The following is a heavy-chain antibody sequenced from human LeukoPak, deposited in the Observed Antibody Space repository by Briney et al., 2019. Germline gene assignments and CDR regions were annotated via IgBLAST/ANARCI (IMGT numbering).Heavy chain of an antibody. CDR2: IYYSGST. V-gene: IGHV4-31*03. CDR1: GGSISSGGYY. J-gene: IGHJ4*02. Sequence: SETLSLTCTVSGGSISSGGYYWSWIRQHPGKGLEWIGYIYYSGSTYYNPSLKSRVTISVDTSKNQFSLKLSSVTAADKAVYYCARASETLNPIDYWGQGTLVTVSS. CDR3: ARASETLNPIDY. D-gene: IGHD2/OR15-2a*01.